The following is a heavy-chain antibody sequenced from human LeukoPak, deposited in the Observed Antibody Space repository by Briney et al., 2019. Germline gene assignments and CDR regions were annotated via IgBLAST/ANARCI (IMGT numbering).Heavy chain of an antibody. CDR3: ASDLSGSYSGWFDP. CDR1: GFTFSSYS. J-gene: IGHJ5*02. V-gene: IGHV3-48*01. D-gene: IGHD1-26*01. Sequence: GGSLGLSCAASGFTFSSYSMNWVRQAPGKGLEWVSYISSSSSTIYYADSVKGRFTISRDNAKNSLYLQMNSLRAEDTAVYYCASDLSGSYSGWFDPWGQGTLVTVSS. CDR2: ISSSSSTI.